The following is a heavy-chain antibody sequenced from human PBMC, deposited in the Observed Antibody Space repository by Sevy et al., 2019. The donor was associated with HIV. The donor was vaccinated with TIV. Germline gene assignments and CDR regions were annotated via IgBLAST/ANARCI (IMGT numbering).Heavy chain of an antibody. CDR3: ARKYDSSGYFDY. V-gene: IGHV3-23*01. Sequence: GGSLRLSCAASGFTFRNYPMNWVRQAPGKGLEWVSGISGTGGSGDKTNYADSVKGRFTISRDDSKNSLYLQLNTLRAEDTAIYYCARKYDSSGYFDYWGQGTLVTVSS. CDR1: GFTFRNYP. D-gene: IGHD3-22*01. CDR2: ISGTGGSGDKT. J-gene: IGHJ4*02.